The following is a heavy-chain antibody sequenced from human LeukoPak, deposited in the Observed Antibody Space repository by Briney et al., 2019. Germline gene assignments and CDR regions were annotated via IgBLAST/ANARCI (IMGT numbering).Heavy chain of an antibody. V-gene: IGHV3-23*01. CDR2: ISGSGGST. CDR1: GFTFSSYA. CDR3: AKDRQYSYARSWGLDY. Sequence: PGGSLRLSCAAYGFTFSSYAMSWVRQAPGKGLEWVSAISGSGGSTYYADSVKGRFTISRDNSKNTLYLQMNSLRAEDTAVYYCAKDRQYSYARSWGLDYWGQGTLVTVSS. J-gene: IGHJ4*02. D-gene: IGHD5-18*01.